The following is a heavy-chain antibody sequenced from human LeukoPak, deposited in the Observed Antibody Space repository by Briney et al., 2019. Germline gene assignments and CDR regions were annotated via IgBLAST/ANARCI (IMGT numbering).Heavy chain of an antibody. CDR3: ARGGVYYYGSGSYWDNYFDY. D-gene: IGHD3-10*01. CDR1: GFTFSSYG. J-gene: IGHJ4*02. Sequence: PGGSLRLSCAASGFTFSSYGMHWVRQAPGKGLEWVAFIRYDGSNKYYADSVKGRFTISRDNSKNTLYLQMNSLRAEDTAVYYCARGGVYYYGSGSYWDNYFDYWGQGTLVTVSS. V-gene: IGHV3-30*02. CDR2: IRYDGSNK.